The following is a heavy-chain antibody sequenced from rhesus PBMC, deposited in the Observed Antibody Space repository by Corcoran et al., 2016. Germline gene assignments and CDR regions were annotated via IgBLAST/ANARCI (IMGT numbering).Heavy chain of an antibody. CDR1: GGSISGYYY. CDR3: ASADRYYEDDYGYYYPVGAFDF. CDR2: IYVSGWRN. Sequence: QVQLQESGPGLVKPSETLSLTCAVSGGSISGYYYWSWIRQPPGKGLEWIEGIYVSGWRNYLNPSLKSRGNLSVDTSKHQFSLELRSVTAADTAVYYCASADRYYEDDYGYYYPVGAFDFWGQGLRVTVSS. J-gene: IGHJ3*01. V-gene: IGHV4S14*01. D-gene: IGHD3-9*01.